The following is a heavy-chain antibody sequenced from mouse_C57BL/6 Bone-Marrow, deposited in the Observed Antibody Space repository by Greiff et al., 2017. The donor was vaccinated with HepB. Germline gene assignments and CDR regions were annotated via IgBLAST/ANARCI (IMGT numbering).Heavy chain of an antibody. D-gene: IGHD1-1*01. J-gene: IGHJ1*03. CDR3: AKYWPLRATTRDWYFDV. Sequence: QVQLQQSGPGLVQPSQSLSITCTVSGFSLTSYGVHWVRQSPGKGLEWLGVIWRGGSTDYNAAFMSRLSITKDNSKSQVFFKRNSLQADDTAIYYCAKYWPLRATTRDWYFDVWGTGTTVTVSS. CDR2: IWRGGST. V-gene: IGHV2-5*01. CDR1: GFSLTSYG.